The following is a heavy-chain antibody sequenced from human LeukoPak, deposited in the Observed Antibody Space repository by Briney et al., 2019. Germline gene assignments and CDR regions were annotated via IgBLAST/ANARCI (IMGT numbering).Heavy chain of an antibody. V-gene: IGHV3-23*01. J-gene: IGHJ5*02. Sequence: PGGSLRLSCAASGFTFSTYSMNWVRQAPGKGLEWVSLISSSGASAYYADSVKGRFNIARDNSKNTLYLQMNNLRADDTAEYYCAKDMELASWGQGTLVTVSS. CDR3: AKDMELAS. CDR1: GFTFSTYS. CDR2: ISSSGASA. D-gene: IGHD1-26*01.